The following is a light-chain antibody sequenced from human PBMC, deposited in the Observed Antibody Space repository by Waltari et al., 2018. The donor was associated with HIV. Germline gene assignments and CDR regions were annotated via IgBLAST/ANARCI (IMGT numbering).Light chain of an antibody. CDR2: RNT. CDR1: TGSNN. CDR3: AAWDDSLSGPVI. J-gene: IGLJ2*01. Sequence: QSVLTQPPSASGTPGQRVTISCSGRTGSNNVYWYQQFAGTAPKLLIFRNTQRPSGVPDRFAGYKSGTSASRAISGLRSEDEADYYCAAWDDSLSGPVIFGGGTKLTVL. V-gene: IGLV1-47*01.